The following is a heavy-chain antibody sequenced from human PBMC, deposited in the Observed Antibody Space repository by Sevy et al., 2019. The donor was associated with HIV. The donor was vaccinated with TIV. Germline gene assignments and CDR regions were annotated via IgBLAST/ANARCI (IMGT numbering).Heavy chain of an antibody. Sequence: GESLKISCKGSGYSFTDYWIAWVRQMPGKGLEWMGIIYPADSDTRYIPSFQGQVTISADKSISTAFLQWGSLEASDTAMYYCARSSYETDKARAYWGQGTLVTVSS. CDR3: ARSSYETDKARAY. D-gene: IGHD5-12*01. V-gene: IGHV5-51*01. CDR2: IYPADSDT. CDR1: GYSFTDYW. J-gene: IGHJ4*02.